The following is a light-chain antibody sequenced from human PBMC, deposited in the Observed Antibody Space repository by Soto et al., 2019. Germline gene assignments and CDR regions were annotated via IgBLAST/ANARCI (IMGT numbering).Light chain of an antibody. CDR1: QSISSW. Sequence: DVQMTQSPSTLSASVGDRVTITCRASQSISSWLAWYHQKPGKAPNLLIYKASSFESGVPSRFSGSRSGTELTITISCLQPDDFATYYCNQYESYSLTFGGGTKVEIK. CDR3: NQYESYSLT. J-gene: IGKJ4*01. V-gene: IGKV1-5*03. CDR2: KAS.